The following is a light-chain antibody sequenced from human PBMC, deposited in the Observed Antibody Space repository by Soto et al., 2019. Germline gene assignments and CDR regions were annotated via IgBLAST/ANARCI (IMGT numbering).Light chain of an antibody. V-gene: IGLV2-14*01. CDR3: SSYTSNTNYV. Sequence: QSVLTQPASVSGPPGQSITISCTGTSSDVGYYNYVSWYQQHPGKAPKLMIYEVTNRPSGVSNRFSGSKSGNTASLTISGLQAEDEADYYCSSYTSNTNYVFGTGTKVTVL. CDR2: EVT. CDR1: SSDVGYYNY. J-gene: IGLJ1*01.